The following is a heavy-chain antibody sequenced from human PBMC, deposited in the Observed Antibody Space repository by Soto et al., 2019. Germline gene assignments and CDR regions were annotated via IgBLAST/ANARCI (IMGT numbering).Heavy chain of an antibody. Sequence: QVQLVQSGAEVEKPGSSVKVSCKASGGTFSSYSINWVRQAPGQGLEWMGEINPIFGTANYAQKFQGRVTITADESTSTAYMELSSLRSEDTAVYYCARDGGRHSGGIDYWGQGTLVTVSS. CDR1: GGTFSSYS. J-gene: IGHJ4*02. CDR2: INPIFGTA. V-gene: IGHV1-69*01. D-gene: IGHD1-26*01. CDR3: ARDGGRHSGGIDY.